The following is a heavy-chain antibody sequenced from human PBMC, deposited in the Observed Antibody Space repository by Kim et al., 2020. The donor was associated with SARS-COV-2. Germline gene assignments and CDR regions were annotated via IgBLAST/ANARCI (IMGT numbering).Heavy chain of an antibody. CDR3: ARANSPGSYYTYYYMDV. J-gene: IGHJ6*02. D-gene: IGHD3-10*01. Sequence: LKSRGTISVDTSKNQFPLKLSSVTAADTAVYYCARANSPGSYYTYYYMDVWGQGTTVTVSS. V-gene: IGHV4-39*06.